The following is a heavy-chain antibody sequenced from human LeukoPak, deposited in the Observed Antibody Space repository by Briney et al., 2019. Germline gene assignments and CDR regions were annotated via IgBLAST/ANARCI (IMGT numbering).Heavy chain of an antibody. CDR2: IQNDGSIK. CDR1: GFTFSDHA. J-gene: IGHJ6*03. CDR3: AKDPGSMVRGFYMDV. Sequence: GGSLRLSCAASGFTFSDHAMHWVRQAPGKGLEWVAYIQNDGSIKYYADSLKGRFTISRDNSKNTVYLQMNSLRPEDTALYYCAKDPGSMVRGFYMDVWGKGTTVTVSS. D-gene: IGHD3-10*01. V-gene: IGHV3-30*02.